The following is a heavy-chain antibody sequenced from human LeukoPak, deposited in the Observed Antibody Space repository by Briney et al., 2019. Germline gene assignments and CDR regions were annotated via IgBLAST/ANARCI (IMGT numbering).Heavy chain of an antibody. CDR3: VKKGGSWSPRFDA. CDR1: GFTFGAYT. J-gene: IGHJ5*02. D-gene: IGHD6-13*01. CDR2: IFSRSESI. V-gene: IGHV3-21*01. Sequence: GGSLRLSCAASGFTFGAYTMNWIRQAPGKGLEWVSCIFSRSESILYAESVRGRFTISRDNARNSLYLQMDSLRAEDTAIYYCVKKGGSWSPRFDAWGQGILVTVSS.